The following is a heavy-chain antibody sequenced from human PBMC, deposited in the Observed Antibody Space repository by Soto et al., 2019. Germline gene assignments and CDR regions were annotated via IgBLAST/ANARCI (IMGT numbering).Heavy chain of an antibody. CDR3: ARDIGIIRYLAYGMDV. J-gene: IGHJ6*02. CDR2: ISWNSGSI. V-gene: IGHV3-9*01. CDR1: GFTFDDYA. D-gene: IGHD3-9*01. Sequence: SLRLSCAASGFTFDDYALHWVRQAPGKGLEWVSGISWNSGSIGYADSVKGRFTISRDNAKNSLYLQMNSLRAEDTAVYYCARDIGIIRYLAYGMDVWGQGTTVTVAS.